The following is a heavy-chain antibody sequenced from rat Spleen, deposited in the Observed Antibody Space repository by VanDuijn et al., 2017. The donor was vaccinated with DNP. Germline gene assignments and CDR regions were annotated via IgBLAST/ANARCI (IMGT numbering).Heavy chain of an antibody. CDR1: GFTFSDYA. J-gene: IGHJ2*01. Sequence: EVQLVESGGGLVQPGNSLKLSCAASGFTFSDYAMAWVRQSPKKGLEWVATIIYDGSSTYYRDSVKGRFTISRDNAKSTLYLQMDSLRSEDTATYYCARDYGSYPYYFDYWGQGVMVTVSS. CDR3: ARDYGSYPYYFDY. CDR2: IIYDGSST. D-gene: IGHD1-3*01. V-gene: IGHV5-17*01.